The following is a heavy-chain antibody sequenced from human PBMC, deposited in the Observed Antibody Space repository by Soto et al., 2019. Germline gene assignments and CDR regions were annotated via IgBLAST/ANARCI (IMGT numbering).Heavy chain of an antibody. CDR2: IRGRGGRT. V-gene: IGHV3-23*01. D-gene: IGHD3-16*01. CDR1: GFTFGIYA. Sequence: EVQLLESGGGLVQPGGSLRLSCVASGFTFGIYAMTWVRQAPGKGLEWVSAIRGRGGRTNYADSVEGRFTISRDISKNTLYLQMKSLRVEDTAVYYSAKDLVAQPNVGDDYYGMDVWGQGTTVTVPS. CDR3: AKDLVAQPNVGDDYYGMDV. J-gene: IGHJ6*02.